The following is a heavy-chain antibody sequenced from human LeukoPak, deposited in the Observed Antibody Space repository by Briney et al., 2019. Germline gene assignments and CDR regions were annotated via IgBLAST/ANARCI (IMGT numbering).Heavy chain of an antibody. Sequence: GGSLRLSCAASAFTFSSYSMNWVRQAPGKGLEWVANIRSSGSDIYYVDSVKGRFTISRDNAKNSLYLQMNSLRAEDTAVYYCARGGVVRAFDMWGRGTVVSVSS. D-gene: IGHD3-10*01. CDR1: AFTFSSYS. J-gene: IGHJ3*02. CDR3: ARGGVVRAFDM. CDR2: IRSSGSDI. V-gene: IGHV3-21*01.